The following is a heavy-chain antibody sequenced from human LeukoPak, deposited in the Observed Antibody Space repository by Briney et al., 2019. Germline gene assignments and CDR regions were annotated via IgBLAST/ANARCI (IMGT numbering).Heavy chain of an antibody. CDR1: GYTFTSYY. Sequence: ASVKVSCKASGYTFTSYYMHWMRQAPGQGLEWMGIINPSGGSTSYAQKFQGRVTMTRDTSTNTFYMELSSLRSEDTAVYYCARDEGPPRYNWNYGGPDYWGQGTPVTVSS. D-gene: IGHD1-7*01. CDR3: ARDEGPPRYNWNYGGPDY. V-gene: IGHV1-46*01. CDR2: INPSGGST. J-gene: IGHJ4*02.